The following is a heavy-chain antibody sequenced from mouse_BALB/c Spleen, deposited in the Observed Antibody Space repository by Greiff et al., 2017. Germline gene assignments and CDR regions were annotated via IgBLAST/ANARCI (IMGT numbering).Heavy chain of an antibody. D-gene: IGHD2-3*01. CDR2: ISSGGST. J-gene: IGHJ3*01. CDR3: ARDDGYYDWFAY. CDR1: GFTFSSYA. V-gene: IGHV5-6-5*01. Sequence: EVMLVESGGGLVKPGGSLKLSCAASGFTFSSYAMSWVRQTPEKRLEWVASISSGGSTYYPDSVKGRFTISRDNARNILYMQMSSLRSEDTAMYYCARDDGYYDWFAYWGQGTLVTVSA.